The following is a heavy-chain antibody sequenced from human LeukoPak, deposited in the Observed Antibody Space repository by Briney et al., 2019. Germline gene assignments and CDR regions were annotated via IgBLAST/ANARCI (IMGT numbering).Heavy chain of an antibody. V-gene: IGHV1-18*01. CDR1: GYTFTSYG. Sequence: ASVKVSCKASGYTFTSYGISWVRQAPGQGLEWMGWISAYNGNTNYAQKLQGRVTMTTDTSTSTAYMELRSLRSDDTAVYYCARDPAGIAVAPTPTRLNWFDPWGQGTLVTVSS. CDR3: ARDPAGIAVAPTPTRLNWFDP. J-gene: IGHJ5*02. D-gene: IGHD6-19*01. CDR2: ISAYNGNT.